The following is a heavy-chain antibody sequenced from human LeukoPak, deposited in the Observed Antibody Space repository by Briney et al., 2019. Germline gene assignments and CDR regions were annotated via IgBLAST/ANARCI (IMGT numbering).Heavy chain of an antibody. V-gene: IGHV3-23*01. J-gene: IGHJ4*02. Sequence: PGGSLRLSCAASGFTLSSYAMSWVRQAPGKGLEWVSGISGSGRSTYYADSVKGRFTISRDNSKNTLYLHVNSLRAEDTAVYYCAKCNYYDSSAYPFDYWGQGTLVTVSS. CDR1: GFTLSSYA. CDR3: AKCNYYDSSAYPFDY. CDR2: ISGSGRST. D-gene: IGHD3-22*01.